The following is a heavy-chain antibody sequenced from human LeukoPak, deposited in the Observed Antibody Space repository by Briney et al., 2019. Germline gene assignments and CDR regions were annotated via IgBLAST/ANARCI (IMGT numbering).Heavy chain of an antibody. V-gene: IGHV4-34*01. D-gene: IGHD6-19*01. CDR1: GGSFSGYY. Sequence: SETLSLTCAVYGGSFSGYYWSWIRQPPGKGLEWIGEINHSGSTNYNPSLKSRVTLSVDTSKNQFSLKLSSVTAADTAVYYCARGSSGWYSELNWFDPWGQGTLVTVSS. CDR3: ARGSSGWYSELNWFDP. CDR2: INHSGST. J-gene: IGHJ5*02.